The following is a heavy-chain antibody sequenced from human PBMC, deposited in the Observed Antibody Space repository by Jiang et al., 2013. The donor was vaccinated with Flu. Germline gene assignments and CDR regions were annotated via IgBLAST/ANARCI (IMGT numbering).Heavy chain of an antibody. D-gene: IGHD2-15*01. CDR3: ARELRISMFEVRHGNWFDP. Sequence: SGAEVKKPGASVKVSCKASGYTFTSYGISWVRQAPGQGLEWMGWISAYNGNTNYAQKLQGRVTMTTDTSTSTAYMELRSLRSDDTAVYYCARELRISMFEVRHGNWFDPWGQGTLVTVSS. V-gene: IGHV1-18*01. J-gene: IGHJ5*02. CDR1: GYTFTSYG. CDR2: ISAYNGNT.